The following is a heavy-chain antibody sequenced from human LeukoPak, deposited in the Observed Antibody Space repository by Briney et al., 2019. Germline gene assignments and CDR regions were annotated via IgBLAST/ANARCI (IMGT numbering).Heavy chain of an antibody. CDR3: AKVVFGPYYFDY. Sequence: GGSLRLSCAASGFTFSNYAMTWVRQVPGKGLEWLSAITGSGGGTYYADSVKGRFTISRDKSMNTLYLQMNSLRAEDTAVYYCAKVVFGPYYFDYWGQGTLVTVSS. J-gene: IGHJ4*02. D-gene: IGHD3-10*01. CDR1: GFTFSNYA. CDR2: ITGSGGGT. V-gene: IGHV3-23*01.